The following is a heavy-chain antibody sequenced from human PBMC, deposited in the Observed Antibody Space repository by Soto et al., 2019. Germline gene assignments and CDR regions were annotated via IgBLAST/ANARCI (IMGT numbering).Heavy chain of an antibody. CDR2: IYYSGST. J-gene: IGHJ5*02. Sequence: SETLSLTCTVSGVSISSGDYYWTWIRQPPGKGLEWIGYIYYSGSTYYNPSLKSRVTISVDTSKNQFSLKLSSVTAADSAVYSCARWRPDPDYYDTSGHYFVAWGQGTLVTVSS. CDR3: ARWRPDPDYYDTSGHYFVA. D-gene: IGHD3-22*01. CDR1: GVSISSGDYY. V-gene: IGHV4-30-4*01.